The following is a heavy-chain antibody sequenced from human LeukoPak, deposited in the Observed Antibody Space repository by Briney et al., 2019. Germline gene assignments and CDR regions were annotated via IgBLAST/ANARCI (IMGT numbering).Heavy chain of an antibody. Sequence: PSETLSLTCTVSGGSISSYYWSWIRQPPGKGLEWIGYIYYSGSTNYNPSLKSRVTISVDTSKNQFSLKLSSVTAADTAVYYCARGGASGTSYFDYWGQGALVTVSS. CDR3: ARGGASGTSYFDY. CDR2: IYYSGST. J-gene: IGHJ4*02. D-gene: IGHD3-10*01. V-gene: IGHV4-59*08. CDR1: GGSISSYY.